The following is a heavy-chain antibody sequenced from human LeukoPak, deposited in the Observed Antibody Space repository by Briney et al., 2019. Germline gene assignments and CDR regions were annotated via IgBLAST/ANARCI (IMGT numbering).Heavy chain of an antibody. Sequence: ASAKVSCKASGYTFTGYYMHWVRQAPGQGLEWMGWINPNSGGTNYAQKFQGWVTMTRDTSISTAYMELSRLRSDDTAVYYCARTYDILTGYFYGMDVWGQGTTVTVSS. CDR2: INPNSGGT. D-gene: IGHD3-9*01. CDR1: GYTFTGYY. J-gene: IGHJ6*02. V-gene: IGHV1-2*04. CDR3: ARTYDILTGYFYGMDV.